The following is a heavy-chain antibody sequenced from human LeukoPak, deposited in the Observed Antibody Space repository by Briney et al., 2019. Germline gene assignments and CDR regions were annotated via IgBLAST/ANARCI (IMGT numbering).Heavy chain of an antibody. J-gene: IGHJ4*02. CDR3: ARGAPPQN. V-gene: IGHV4-39*07. CDR2: VYYTGAS. Sequence: KPSETLSLTCTVSGGSISSSSYYWGWIRQPPGKGLERIGSVYYTGASYYNPSLKSRVTISIDTSKNHFSLNLTSVTAADTAVYYCARGAPPQNWGQGALVTVSS. CDR1: GGSISSSSYY.